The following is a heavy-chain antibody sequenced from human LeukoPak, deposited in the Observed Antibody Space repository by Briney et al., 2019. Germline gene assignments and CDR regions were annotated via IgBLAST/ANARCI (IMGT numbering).Heavy chain of an antibody. CDR1: GDTFTSSG. CDR3: ARDNSVGDIAWWFDP. Sequence: GASVKVSCKASGDTFTSSGISWVRQAPGQGLEWMGWISAYNDNTSYEQKFQGRVTMTTDTSTSTAYMELSSLGSEDTAVYYCARDNSVGDIAWWFDPWGQGTLVTVSS. J-gene: IGHJ5*02. D-gene: IGHD3-16*02. CDR2: ISAYNDNT. V-gene: IGHV1-18*01.